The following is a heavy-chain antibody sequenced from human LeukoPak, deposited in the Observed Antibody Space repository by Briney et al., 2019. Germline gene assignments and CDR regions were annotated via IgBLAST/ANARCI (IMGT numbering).Heavy chain of an antibody. V-gene: IGHV1-2*02. CDR1: GYTFTGYH. D-gene: IGHD1-7*01. Sequence: GASVKVSCKASGYTFTGYHMHWVRQAPGQGLEWMGWINRNNGGTDYAQKFQGRVTMTRGASTSTVYMELRRLRSDDTAVYYCGRLMGTNLDYWGQGTLVTVSS. J-gene: IGHJ4*02. CDR2: INRNNGGT. CDR3: GRLMGTNLDY.